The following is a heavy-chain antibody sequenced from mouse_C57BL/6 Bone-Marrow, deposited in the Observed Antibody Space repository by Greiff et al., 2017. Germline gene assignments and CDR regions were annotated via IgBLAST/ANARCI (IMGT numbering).Heavy chain of an antibody. J-gene: IGHJ4*01. Sequence: EVKLVESGGDLVKPGGSLKLSCAASGFTFSSYGMSWVRQTPDKRLEWVATISSGGSYTYYPDSVKGRFTISRDNAKNTLYLQMSSLKSEDTAMYNCAKHWVTTVVTHYAMDYWGQGTSVTVSS. CDR3: AKHWVTTVVTHYAMDY. V-gene: IGHV5-6*01. CDR2: ISSGGSYT. D-gene: IGHD1-1*01. CDR1: GFTFSSYG.